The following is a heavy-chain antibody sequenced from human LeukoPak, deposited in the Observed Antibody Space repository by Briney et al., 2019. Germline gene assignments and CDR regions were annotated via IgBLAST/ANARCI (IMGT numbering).Heavy chain of an antibody. CDR1: GGSMNSGENY. CDR3: ARIQGNSWYGWDYFDY. D-gene: IGHD6-13*01. CDR2: IYYRGTA. Sequence: PSETLSLTCTVSGGSMNSGENYWSWIRQPPGKGLEWIGFIYYRGTAYYNLSLKSRVTISIDTSKNQFSLKLSSVTAADTAVYYCARIQGNSWYGWDYFDYWGQGTLVTVSS. V-gene: IGHV4-30-4*01. J-gene: IGHJ4*02.